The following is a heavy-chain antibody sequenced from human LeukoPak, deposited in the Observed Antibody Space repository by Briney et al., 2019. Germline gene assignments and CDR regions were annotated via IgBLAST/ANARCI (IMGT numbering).Heavy chain of an antibody. Sequence: PSETLSLTCTVSGGPISNYYWTWIRQSPGQGLEWIGYVYNSGTTDYNPSLKSRLTISLDTSKNQFSLRLSSMTAADTAVYYCARSRGLAGAATVIDYWGQGTRVIVSS. CDR2: VYNSGTT. CDR3: ARSRGLAGAATVIDY. J-gene: IGHJ4*02. D-gene: IGHD6-25*01. CDR1: GGPISNYY. V-gene: IGHV4-59*08.